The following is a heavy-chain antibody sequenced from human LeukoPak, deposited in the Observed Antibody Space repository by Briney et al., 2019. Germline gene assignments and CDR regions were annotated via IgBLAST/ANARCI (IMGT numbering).Heavy chain of an antibody. CDR1: GFAFDEHG. J-gene: IGHJ3*01. CDR3: ARVHSPFVVVVAASDY. D-gene: IGHD2-15*01. Sequence: GGSLRLSCTASGFAFDEHGMSWVRQVPGKGLEWVSGINWSGGSTGYADPLRGRFTISRDNAKNSLYLQMNSLRAEDTAVYYCARVHSPFVVVVAASDYWGQGTMVTVSS. V-gene: IGHV3-20*04. CDR2: INWSGGST.